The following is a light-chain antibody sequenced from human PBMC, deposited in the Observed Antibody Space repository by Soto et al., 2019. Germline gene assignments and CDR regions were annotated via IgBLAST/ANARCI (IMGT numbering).Light chain of an antibody. CDR2: GTS. CDR1: QSVSSIS. Sequence: ETVLTQSPGTLSLSPGERATLSCRASQSVSSISLAWYQQRPGQAPRLLIYGTSSRATGIPDRFSGSGSGTEFTLTISSLKSEDFAVYYCQQYGSSIWTFGQGTKVDIK. J-gene: IGKJ1*01. CDR3: QQYGSSIWT. V-gene: IGKV3-20*01.